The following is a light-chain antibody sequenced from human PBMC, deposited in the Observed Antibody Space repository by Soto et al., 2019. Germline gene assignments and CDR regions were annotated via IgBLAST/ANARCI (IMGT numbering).Light chain of an antibody. CDR2: QDS. CDR3: QAWDSSTAGGV. Sequence: SYELTQPPSVSVSPGQTASITCSGDKLGDKYACWYQQKPGQSPVLVIYQDSERPSGIPERFSGSNSGNTATLTISGTQAMDEADYYCQAWDSSTAGGVFGTGTKLTVL. CDR1: KLGDKY. J-gene: IGLJ1*01. V-gene: IGLV3-1*01.